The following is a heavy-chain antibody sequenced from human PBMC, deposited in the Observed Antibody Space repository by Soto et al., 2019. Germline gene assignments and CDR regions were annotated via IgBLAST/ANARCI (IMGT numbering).Heavy chain of an antibody. Sequence: AGGSLRLSCAASGFTFSSYSMNWVRQAPGKGLEWVSSISSSSSYIYYADSVKGRFTISRDNAKNSLYLQMNSLRAEDTAVYYCARGSKGSYYFDYWGQGTLVTVSS. J-gene: IGHJ4*02. V-gene: IGHV3-21*01. CDR1: GFTFSSYS. CDR2: ISSSSSYI. CDR3: ARGSKGSYYFDY. D-gene: IGHD1-26*01.